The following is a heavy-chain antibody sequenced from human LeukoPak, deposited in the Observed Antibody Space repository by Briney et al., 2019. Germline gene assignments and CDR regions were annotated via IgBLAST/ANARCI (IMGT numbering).Heavy chain of an antibody. CDR3: ARRVIVPAAPDY. Sequence: KPSETLSLTCAVYGGSFSGYYWSWIRQPPGKGLEWIGEINHSGSTNYNPSLKSRVTISVDTSKNQFSLKLSSVTAADTAVYCCARRVIVPAAPDYWGQGTLVTVSS. J-gene: IGHJ4*02. V-gene: IGHV4-34*01. CDR1: GGSFSGYY. CDR2: INHSGST. D-gene: IGHD2-2*01.